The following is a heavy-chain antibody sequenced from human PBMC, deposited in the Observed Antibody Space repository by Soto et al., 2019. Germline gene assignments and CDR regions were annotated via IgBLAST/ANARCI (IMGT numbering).Heavy chain of an antibody. J-gene: IGHJ4*02. Sequence: GGSLRLSCAASGFTFSSYGMHWVRQAPGKGLEWVAVISYDGSNKYYADSVKGRFTISRDNSKNTLYLQMNSLRAEDTAVYYCAKDKYAWGPNLIDYWGQGTLVTVSS. CDR3: AKDKYAWGPNLIDY. V-gene: IGHV3-30*18. CDR1: GFTFSSYG. D-gene: IGHD7-27*01. CDR2: ISYDGSNK.